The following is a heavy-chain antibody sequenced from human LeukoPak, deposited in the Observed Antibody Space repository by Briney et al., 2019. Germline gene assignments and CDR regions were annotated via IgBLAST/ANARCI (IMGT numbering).Heavy chain of an antibody. J-gene: IGHJ5*02. D-gene: IGHD3-9*01. V-gene: IGHV3-30-3*01. Sequence: PGRSLRLSCAASGFTFSSYAMHWVRQAPGKGLEWVAVISYDGSNKYYADSVKGRFTISRDNSKNTLYLQMNSLRAEDTAVYYCARDRYDFDWLSGCWFDPWGQGTLVTVSS. CDR1: GFTFSSYA. CDR2: ISYDGSNK. CDR3: ARDRYDFDWLSGCWFDP.